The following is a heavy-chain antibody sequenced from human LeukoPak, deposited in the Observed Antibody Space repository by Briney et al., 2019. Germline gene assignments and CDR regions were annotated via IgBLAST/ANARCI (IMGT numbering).Heavy chain of an antibody. Sequence: SETLSLTCAVYGGSFSGYYWSWLRQPPGKGLEGMGEINHSGSTNYNPSRKSRVTISVATSKNQFSLTLSSVTAAATAVYYCARHAFWSGYPYPNWFDPWGQGTLVTVSS. V-gene: IGHV4-34*01. CDR3: ARHAFWSGYPYPNWFDP. CDR1: GGSFSGYY. J-gene: IGHJ5*02. D-gene: IGHD3-3*01. CDR2: INHSGST.